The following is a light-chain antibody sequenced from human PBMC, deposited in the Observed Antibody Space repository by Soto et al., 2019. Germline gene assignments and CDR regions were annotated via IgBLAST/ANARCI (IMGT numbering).Light chain of an antibody. J-gene: IGKJ4*01. CDR1: QSISSY. CDR3: QRSFSTPLT. V-gene: IGKV1-39*01. Sequence: DIQMTQSPSSLSASVGDRVTITCRASQSISSYLHWYQQKPGKAPKFLIYAASSLQSGVPSRFSGSGSVTDFTLTISSLQPEDFATYYCQRSFSTPLTFGGGTKVEIK. CDR2: AAS.